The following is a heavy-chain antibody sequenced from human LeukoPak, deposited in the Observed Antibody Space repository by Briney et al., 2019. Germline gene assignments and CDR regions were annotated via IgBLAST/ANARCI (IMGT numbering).Heavy chain of an antibody. V-gene: IGHV3-23*01. D-gene: IGHD4-17*01. J-gene: IGHJ4*02. CDR3: ARDYADYVGYFFFDY. CDR1: GFTSNNYA. Sequence: PGGSLRLSCAASGFTSNNYAMNWVRQAPGKGLEWVSSISGGGETTYYADSAKGRFTISRDNSQNTLYLQMNSLRAEDTAVYYCARDYADYVGYFFFDYWGQGTLATVSS. CDR2: ISGGGETT.